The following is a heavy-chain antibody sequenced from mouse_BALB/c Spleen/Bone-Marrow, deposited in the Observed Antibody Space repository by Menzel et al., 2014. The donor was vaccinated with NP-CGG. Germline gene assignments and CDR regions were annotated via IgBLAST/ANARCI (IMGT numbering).Heavy chain of an antibody. CDR1: GFDFRGYW. Sequence: EVKLLESGGGLVQPGGSLKLSCAASGFDFRGYWMTWVRQAPGKGLEWIGEINPDSSTINYTPSLKDKFIISGDNAKNALYLQMSKVRSEDTALYYCARPGYYGYQDVWGAGTTVTVSS. J-gene: IGHJ1*01. V-gene: IGHV4-1*02. CDR2: INPDSSTI. D-gene: IGHD1-2*01. CDR3: ARPGYYGYQDV.